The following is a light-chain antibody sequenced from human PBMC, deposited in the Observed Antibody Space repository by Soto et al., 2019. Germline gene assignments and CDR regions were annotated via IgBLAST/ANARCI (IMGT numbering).Light chain of an antibody. V-gene: IGLV2-14*01. CDR3: SSYTNINTRACD. CDR2: EVT. Sequence: QSALTQPASVSGSPGQSITISCTGTSSDVGGYNYVSWYQQHPGKAPKLIIYEVTDRPSGVSNRFSGSKSGNTASLTISGLQAEDEAEYYCSSYTNINTRACDFGTGT. J-gene: IGLJ1*01. CDR1: SSDVGGYNY.